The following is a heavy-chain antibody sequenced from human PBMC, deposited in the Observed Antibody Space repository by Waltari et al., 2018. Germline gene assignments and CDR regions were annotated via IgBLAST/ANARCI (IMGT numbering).Heavy chain of an antibody. Sequence: QLQLQESGPGLVKPSETLSLTCTVSGGSISSSSYYWGWICQPPGKGLEWIGSIYYSGSTYYNPSLKSRVTISVDTSKNQFSLKLSSVTAADTAVYYCARHRGIVLMVYAMYYFDYWGQGTLVTVSS. CDR2: IYYSGST. D-gene: IGHD2-8*01. CDR1: GGSISSSSYY. CDR3: ARHRGIVLMVYAMYYFDY. V-gene: IGHV4-39*01. J-gene: IGHJ4*02.